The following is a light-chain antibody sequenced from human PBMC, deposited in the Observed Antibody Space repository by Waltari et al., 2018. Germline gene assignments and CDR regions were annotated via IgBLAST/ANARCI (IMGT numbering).Light chain of an antibody. J-gene: IGLJ7*01. Sequence: DVGNYNFVSWYQQHPGNAPKLLIYDVGKRPSGVPDRFSGSKSGNTASLTISGLQTEDEADYYCCSYAGSYTFVFGGGTQLTVL. CDR1: DVGNYNF. V-gene: IGLV2-11*03. CDR3: CSYAGSYTFV. CDR2: DVG.